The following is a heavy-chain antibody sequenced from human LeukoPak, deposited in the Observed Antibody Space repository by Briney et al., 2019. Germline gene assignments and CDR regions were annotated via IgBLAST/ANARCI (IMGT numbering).Heavy chain of an antibody. CDR3: ARGQTYDYTMLVDP. V-gene: IGHV1-2*02. CDR2: INPNSGDT. D-gene: IGHD4-11*01. J-gene: IGHJ5*02. Sequence: ASVKVSCKASGYTLTDYYMHWVRQAPGQGLEWMGWINPNSGDTNYAQRFQGRATMTRDTSISTAYMDLSRLRSDDTAVYYCARGQTYDYTMLVDPWGQGTLVTVSS. CDR1: GYTLTDYY.